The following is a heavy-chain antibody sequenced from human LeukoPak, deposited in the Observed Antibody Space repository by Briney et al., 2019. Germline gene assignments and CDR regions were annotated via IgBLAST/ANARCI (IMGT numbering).Heavy chain of an antibody. J-gene: IGHJ4*02. CDR2: IYYSGST. V-gene: IGHV4-39*01. CDR1: DGFISSSSYY. Sequence: SETLSLTCTVSDGFISSSSYYWGWIRQPPGKGLEWIGSIYYSGSTYYNPSLKSRVTISVDTSKNQFSLKLSSVTAADTAGYYCARGSPSRTRFGELLCFDYWGQGTLVTVSS. CDR3: ARGSPSRTRFGELLCFDY. D-gene: IGHD3-10*01.